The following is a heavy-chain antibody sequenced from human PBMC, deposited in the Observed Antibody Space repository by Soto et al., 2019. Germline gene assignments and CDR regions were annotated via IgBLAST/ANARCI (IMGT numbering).Heavy chain of an antibody. D-gene: IGHD6-13*01. J-gene: IGHJ3*02. CDR1: GFTFSSYG. V-gene: IGHV3-30*18. CDR2: ISYDGSNK. Sequence: VQLLESGGGLVQPGGSLRLSCAASGFTFSSYGMHWVRQAPGKGLEWVAVISYDGSNKYYADSVKGRFTISRDNSKNTLYLQMNSLRAEDTAVYYCAKGKSSSWYGAFDIWGQGTMVTVSS. CDR3: AKGKSSSWYGAFDI.